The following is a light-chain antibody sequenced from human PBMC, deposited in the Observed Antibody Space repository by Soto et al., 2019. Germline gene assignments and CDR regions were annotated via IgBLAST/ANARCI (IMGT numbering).Light chain of an antibody. J-gene: IGKJ1*01. CDR1: QSISRW. CDR3: QQYNSYWT. Sequence: DIQMTQSPSTLSASVGDRVTITCRARQSISRWLAWYQQKPGKAPKLLIYDASTLESGVPSRFSGRGSGTEFTLTISSLQPDDFATYYCQQYNSYWTFGQGTKVDIK. CDR2: DAS. V-gene: IGKV1-5*01.